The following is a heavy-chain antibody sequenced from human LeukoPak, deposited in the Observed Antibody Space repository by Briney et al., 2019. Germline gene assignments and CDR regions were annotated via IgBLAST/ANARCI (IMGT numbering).Heavy chain of an antibody. Sequence: PGGSLRLSCAASGFTFSSYAMSWVRQAPGKGLEWVSAISGSGGSTYHADSVEGRFTISRDNSKNTLYLQMNSLRAEDTAVYYCAKDPQIGYDFWSGYYPSFDYWGQGTLVTVSS. V-gene: IGHV3-23*01. CDR1: GFTFSSYA. J-gene: IGHJ4*02. D-gene: IGHD3-3*01. CDR3: AKDPQIGYDFWSGYYPSFDY. CDR2: ISGSGGST.